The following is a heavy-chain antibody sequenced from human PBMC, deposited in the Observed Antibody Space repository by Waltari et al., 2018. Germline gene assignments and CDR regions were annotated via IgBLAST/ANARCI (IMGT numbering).Heavy chain of an antibody. V-gene: IGHV1-2*06. D-gene: IGHD5-18*01. CDR3: TRSWIQLWTPDFDY. CDR1: GYTFTGHN. Sequence: QVQLVQSGAEVKQPGASVKVSCKASGYTFTGHNMHWVRQAPGQGLEGMGRSNPDSGATTYAQKFQGRVTMTRDTSISTAYMELSSLTSDDTAVYYCTRSWIQLWTPDFDYWGQGTLVTVSS. CDR2: SNPDSGAT. J-gene: IGHJ4*02.